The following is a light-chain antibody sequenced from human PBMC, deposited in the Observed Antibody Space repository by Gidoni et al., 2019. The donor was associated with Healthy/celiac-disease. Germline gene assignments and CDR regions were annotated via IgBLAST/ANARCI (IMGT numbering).Light chain of an antibody. Sequence: EIVMTQSPATLSVSPGERATLSCRASQSVSSNLAWYQQKPGQAPRLLIYGASTRATGIPARFSGSGSGTAFTLTISRLQSEDFAVYYCQQYNNWPPRTFXQXTKVEIK. V-gene: IGKV3-15*01. CDR1: QSVSSN. CDR3: QQYNNWPPRT. J-gene: IGKJ1*01. CDR2: GAS.